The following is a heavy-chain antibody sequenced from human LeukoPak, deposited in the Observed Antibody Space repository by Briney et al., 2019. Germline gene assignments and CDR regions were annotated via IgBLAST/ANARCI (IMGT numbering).Heavy chain of an antibody. J-gene: IGHJ4*02. Sequence: GGSLRLSCAASGFTFSSYSMNWVRQAPGKGLEWVSYISSSSGTIYYADSVKGRFTISRDNAKNSLYLQMNSLRAEDTAVYYCARGFARGYLDYWGQGTLVTVSS. CDR2: ISSSSGTI. CDR3: ARGFARGYLDY. V-gene: IGHV3-48*01. CDR1: GFTFSSYS.